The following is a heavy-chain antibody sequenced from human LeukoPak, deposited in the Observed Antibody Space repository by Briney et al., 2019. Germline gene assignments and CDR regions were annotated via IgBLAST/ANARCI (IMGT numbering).Heavy chain of an antibody. V-gene: IGHV1-8*01. D-gene: IGHD3-10*01. J-gene: IGHJ6*02. CDR2: MNPNSGNT. Sequence: EASVKVSCKASGYTFTSYDINWVRQATGQGLEWMGWMNPNSGNTGYAQRFQGRVTMTRNTSISTAYMELSSLRSEDTAVYYCARYRSGQYGSGSTYYYYGMDVWGQGTTVTVSS. CDR1: GYTFTSYD. CDR3: ARYRSGQYGSGSTYYYYGMDV.